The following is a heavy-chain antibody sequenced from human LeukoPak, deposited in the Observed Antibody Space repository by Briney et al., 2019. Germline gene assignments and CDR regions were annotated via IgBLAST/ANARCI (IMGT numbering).Heavy chain of an antibody. D-gene: IGHD6-19*01. V-gene: IGHV3-23*01. J-gene: IGHJ4*02. Sequence: PGGSLRLSCAASGFTFSSYAMSWVRQAPGKGLEWVSAISGSGGSTYYADSVKGRFTISRDNSKNTLYLQMNSLRAEDTAVYYCAKDNGSGWNVYYFDYWGQGTLVTVSS. CDR2: ISGSGGST. CDR3: AKDNGSGWNVYYFDY. CDR1: GFTFSSYA.